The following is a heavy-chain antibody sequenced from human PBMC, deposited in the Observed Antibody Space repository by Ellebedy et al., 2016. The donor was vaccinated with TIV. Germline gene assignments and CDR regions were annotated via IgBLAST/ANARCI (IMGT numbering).Heavy chain of an antibody. CDR1: GYTFSNYY. V-gene: IGHV1-46*01. CDR2: INPSGGRI. Sequence: ASVKVSCXASGYTFSNYYIHWVRQAPGQGLEWMGLINPSGGRISYAQNFQGRVTMTRATSTSTVYMELRSLRSDDTAVYYCARAEDLYSDGFDMWGQGTLVTVSS. CDR3: ARAEDLYSDGFDM. J-gene: IGHJ3*02. D-gene: IGHD2-21*01.